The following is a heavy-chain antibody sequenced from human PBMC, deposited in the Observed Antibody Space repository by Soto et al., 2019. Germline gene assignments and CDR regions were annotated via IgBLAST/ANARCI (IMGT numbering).Heavy chain of an antibody. CDR2: INHSGST. CDR1: GGSCSGYY. CDR3: AAGGGLPRYY. Sequence: SETLSLTCAVYGGSCSGYYWTWIRQPPGTGLEWIGEINHSGSTNYNPSLKSRVTISVDRSKNQFSLKLSSVTAADTAVYYCAAGGGLPRYYWGQGTLVTVSS. V-gene: IGHV4-34*01. J-gene: IGHJ4*02. D-gene: IGHD5-12*01.